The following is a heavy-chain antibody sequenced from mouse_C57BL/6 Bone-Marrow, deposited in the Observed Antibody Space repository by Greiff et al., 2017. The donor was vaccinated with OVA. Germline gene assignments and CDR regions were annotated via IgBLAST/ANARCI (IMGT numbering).Heavy chain of an antibody. CDR2: IHPNSGST. Sequence: QVQLLQPGAELVKPGASVKLSCKASGYTFTSYWMHWVKQRPGQGLEWIGMIHPNSGSTNYNEKFKSKATLTVDKSSSTAYMQLSSLTSEDSAVYYCARVRSGGPDYWGQGTTLTVSS. CDR1: GYTFTSYW. J-gene: IGHJ2*01. CDR3: ARVRSGGPDY. D-gene: IGHD3-3*01. V-gene: IGHV1-64*01.